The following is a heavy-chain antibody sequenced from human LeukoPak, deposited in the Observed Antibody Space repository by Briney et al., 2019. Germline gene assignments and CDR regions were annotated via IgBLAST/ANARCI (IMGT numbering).Heavy chain of an antibody. D-gene: IGHD3-22*01. J-gene: IGHJ4*02. CDR3: ARVRATYYYDSSGYYYFDY. CDR2: IIPIFCTA. CDR1: GGTFSSYA. V-gene: IGHV1-69*13. Sequence: GASVKVSCKASGGTFSSYAISWVRQAPGQGLEWMGGIIPIFCTANYAQKFQGRVTITADESTSTAYMELSSLRSEDTAVYYCARVRATYYYDSSGYYYFDYWGQGTLVTVSS.